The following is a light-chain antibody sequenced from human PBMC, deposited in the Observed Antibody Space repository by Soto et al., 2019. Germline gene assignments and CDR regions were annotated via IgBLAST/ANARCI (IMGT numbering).Light chain of an antibody. V-gene: IGKV1-9*01. CDR2: AAS. CDR1: QGVNSY. Sequence: IQLTQSPSSLSASVGDRVTITCRASQGVNSYLAWYQQKPGKAPKLLIYAASALQSGFPSRFSGTGSGTDFTLTISRLQPEDFATYYCQQLNNYPITFGQGTRLEIK. CDR3: QQLNNYPIT. J-gene: IGKJ5*01.